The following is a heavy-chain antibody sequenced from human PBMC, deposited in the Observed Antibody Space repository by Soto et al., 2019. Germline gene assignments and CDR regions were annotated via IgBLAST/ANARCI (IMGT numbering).Heavy chain of an antibody. V-gene: IGHV4-39*01. D-gene: IGHD2-21*02. CDR1: GGSSISSSYC. CDR2: IYYSGST. J-gene: IGHJ5*02. CDR3: ARHPSDFWFDP. Sequence: ETLSLTCTVSGGSSISSSYCWGWIRQPPGKGLEWIGSIYYSGSTYYNPSLKSRVTVSVDTSKNQFSLKLSSVTAADTAVYYCARHPSDFWFDPWGQGTLVTVSS.